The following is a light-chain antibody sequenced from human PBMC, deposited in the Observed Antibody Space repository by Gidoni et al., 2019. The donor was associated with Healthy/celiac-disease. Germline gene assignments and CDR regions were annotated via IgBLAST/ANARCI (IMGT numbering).Light chain of an antibody. CDR1: SSNIGSNT. J-gene: IGLJ3*02. CDR2: SNN. Sequence: QSVLTQPPSASGTPGQRVTISCSGSSSNIGSNTVNWYQQLPGTAPKLLIYSNNQRPSGVPDRFSGSKSGTSASLAVSGLQSDDEADYYCAAWDDSLNGPVFGGGTKLXV. CDR3: AAWDDSLNGPV. V-gene: IGLV1-44*01.